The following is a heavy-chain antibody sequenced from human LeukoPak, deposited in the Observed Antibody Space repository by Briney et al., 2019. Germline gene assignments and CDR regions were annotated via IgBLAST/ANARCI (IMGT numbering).Heavy chain of an antibody. CDR2: INHSGST. CDR3: ARRIAAAGTENWFDP. D-gene: IGHD6-13*01. CDR1: GGSISTGGYY. V-gene: IGHV4-30-2*01. Sequence: SQTLSLTCTVSGGSISTGGYYWSWIRQPPGKGLEWIGEINHSGSTNYNPSLKSRVTISVDTSKNQFSLKLSSVTAADTAVYYCARRIAAAGTENWFDPWGQGTLVTVSS. J-gene: IGHJ5*02.